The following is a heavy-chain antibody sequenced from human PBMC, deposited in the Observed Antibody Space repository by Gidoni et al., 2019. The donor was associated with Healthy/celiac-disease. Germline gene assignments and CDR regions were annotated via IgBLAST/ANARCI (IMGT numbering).Heavy chain of an antibody. Sequence: QVQLQQWGAGLLKPSETLSLTCAVYGGSFSGYYWSWIRQPPGKGLEWIGEINHSGSTNYNPSLKSRVTISVDTSKNQFSLKLSSVTAADTAVYYCARRSAYSSSWGLEWFDPWGQGTLVTVSS. J-gene: IGHJ5*02. CDR3: ARRSAYSSSWGLEWFDP. D-gene: IGHD6-13*01. CDR1: GGSFSGYY. V-gene: IGHV4-34*01. CDR2: INHSGST.